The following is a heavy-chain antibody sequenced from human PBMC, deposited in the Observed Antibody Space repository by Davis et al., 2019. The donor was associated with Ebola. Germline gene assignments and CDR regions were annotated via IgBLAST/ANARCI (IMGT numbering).Heavy chain of an antibody. CDR3: ARLACTSSSCYTGNYYYYYGVDV. Sequence: GESLKISCAASGFTFSSYSMNWVRQAPGKGLEWVSAISGSGGSTYYADSVKGRFTISRDNSKNTLYLQVNSLRAEDTALYYCARLACTSSSCYTGNYYYYYGVDVWGQGTTVTVSS. V-gene: IGHV3-23*01. D-gene: IGHD2-2*02. CDR2: ISGSGGST. CDR1: GFTFSSYS. J-gene: IGHJ6*02.